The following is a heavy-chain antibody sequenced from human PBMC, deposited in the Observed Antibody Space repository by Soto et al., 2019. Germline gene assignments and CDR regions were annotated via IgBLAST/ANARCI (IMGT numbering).Heavy chain of an antibody. D-gene: IGHD6-13*01. J-gene: IGHJ3*02. CDR2: VSYDGSNT. V-gene: IGHV3-30*18. CDR1: GFSFSSYG. CDR3: AKWRSSSWTQYAFEI. Sequence: GGSLRLSCAASGFSFSSYGMHWVRQTPGRGLEWVAVVSYDGSNTFYTDSVKGRFTISIDNSKDTLYLQMNSLRPEDTAIYYCAKWRSSSWTQYAFEIWGKGTMV.